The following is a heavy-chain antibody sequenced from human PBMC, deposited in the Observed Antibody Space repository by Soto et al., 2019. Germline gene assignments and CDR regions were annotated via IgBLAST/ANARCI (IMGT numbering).Heavy chain of an antibody. V-gene: IGHV1-69*02. CDR3: ARGGRYCSSTSCYDAFYI. Sequence: QVQLVQSGAEVKKPGSSVKVSCKASGGTFSSYTISWVRQAPGQGLEWMGRIIPILGIANYAQTFQGRVTITADKSTSTAYMELSRLRSEDTAVYYCARGGRYCSSTSCYDAFYIWGQGTMVTVSS. CDR1: GGTFSSYT. CDR2: IIPILGIA. J-gene: IGHJ3*02. D-gene: IGHD2-2*01.